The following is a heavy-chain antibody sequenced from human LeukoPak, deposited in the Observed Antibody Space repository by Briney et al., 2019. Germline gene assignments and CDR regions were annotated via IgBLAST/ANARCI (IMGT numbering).Heavy chain of an antibody. V-gene: IGHV3-30-3*01. CDR3: ARASGMDV. CDR2: ISYDGSNK. CDR1: GFTFSSYA. Sequence: PGGSLRLSCAASGFTFSSYAMHWVRQAPGKGLEWVAVISYDGSNKYYADSVKGRFTISRDNSKNTLCLQMNNLRAEDTAVYYCARASGMDVWGQGTTVTVSS. J-gene: IGHJ6*02.